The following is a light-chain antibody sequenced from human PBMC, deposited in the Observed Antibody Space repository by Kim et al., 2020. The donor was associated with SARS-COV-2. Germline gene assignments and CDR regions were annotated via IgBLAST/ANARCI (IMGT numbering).Light chain of an antibody. CDR1: QTVDIY. V-gene: IGKV1-39*01. CDR3: QQSYSAPT. CDR2: TAS. Sequence: SASVGDRVTIACRASQTVDIYLNWYQKRPGKAPNLLIYTASNLQNGVPSRFSGSGSGTDFTLTISSLQPEDFVTYYCQQSYSAPTFGQGTRLEIK. J-gene: IGKJ5*01.